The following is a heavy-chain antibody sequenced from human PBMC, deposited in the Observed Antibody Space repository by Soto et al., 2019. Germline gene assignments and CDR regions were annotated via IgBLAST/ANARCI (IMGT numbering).Heavy chain of an antibody. Sequence: PSETLSLTCTVSSGSIISSDHFWGWIRQPPGKGLEWIGNIYYSGSTYYNPSLKSRVTISVDTSKNQFSLKLSSVTAADTAVYYCARGGLETAVAGTDFDYWGQGTLVTVSS. CDR3: ARGGLETAVAGTDFDY. CDR2: IYYSGST. D-gene: IGHD6-19*01. CDR1: SGSIISSDHF. V-gene: IGHV4-39*07. J-gene: IGHJ4*02.